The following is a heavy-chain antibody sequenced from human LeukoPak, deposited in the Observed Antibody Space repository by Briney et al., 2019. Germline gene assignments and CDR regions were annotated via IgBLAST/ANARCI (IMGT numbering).Heavy chain of an antibody. CDR2: MNPNSGNT. J-gene: IGHJ4*02. D-gene: IGHD3-10*01. Sequence: SVKVSCKASGYTFTSYDINWVRQATGQGLEWMGWMNPNSGNTGYAQKFQGRVTMTRNTSISTAYMELSSLRSEDTAVYYCARGNMVRGVIVSRSGIDYWGQGTLVTVSS. CDR3: ARGNMVRGVIVSRSGIDY. V-gene: IGHV1-8*01. CDR1: GYTFTSYD.